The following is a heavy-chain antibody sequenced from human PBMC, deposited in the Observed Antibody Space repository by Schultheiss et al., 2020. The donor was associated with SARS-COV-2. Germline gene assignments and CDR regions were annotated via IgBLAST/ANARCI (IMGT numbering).Heavy chain of an antibody. V-gene: IGHV3-15*01. CDR2: IKSKTDGGTT. CDR3: TTQLGFGYYMDV. J-gene: IGHJ6*03. CDR1: GFTFSGSA. D-gene: IGHD3-10*01. Sequence: GGSLRLSCAASGFTFSGSAMHWVRQASGKGLEWVGRIKSKTDGGTTDYAAPVKGRFTISRDDSKNTLYLQMNSLKTEDTAVYYCTTQLGFGYYMDVWGKGTTVTVSS.